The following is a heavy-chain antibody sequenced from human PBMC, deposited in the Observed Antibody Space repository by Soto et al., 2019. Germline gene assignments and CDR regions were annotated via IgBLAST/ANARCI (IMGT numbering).Heavy chain of an antibody. CDR1: GFTFSSYD. J-gene: IGHJ4*02. CDR3: VRRVSGNYDY. CDR2: ISSNGGTT. V-gene: IGHV3-64*01. Sequence: EVQLAESGGGMVQPGGSLRLSCVASGFTFSSYDMHWVRQAPGKGLEYVSSISSNGGTTYYRTSVKGRFTIYRDNSKNTLYLQMGSLRAEDMAVYYCVRRVSGNYDYWGQGTLVTVSS. D-gene: IGHD1-7*01.